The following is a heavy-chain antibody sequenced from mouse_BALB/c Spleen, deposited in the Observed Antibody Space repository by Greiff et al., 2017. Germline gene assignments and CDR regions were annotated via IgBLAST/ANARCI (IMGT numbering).Heavy chain of an antibody. V-gene: IGHV1-63*02. CDR2: IYPGGGYT. CDR1: GYTFTNYW. D-gene: IGHD1-1*01. CDR3: AREGGYGAWFAY. Sequence: VQLQESGAELVRPGTSVKISCKASGYTFTNYWLGWVKQRPGHGLEWIGDIYPGGGYTNYNEKFKGKATLTADTSSSTAYMQLSSLTSEDSAVYFCAREGGYGAWFAYWGQGTLVTVSA. J-gene: IGHJ3*01.